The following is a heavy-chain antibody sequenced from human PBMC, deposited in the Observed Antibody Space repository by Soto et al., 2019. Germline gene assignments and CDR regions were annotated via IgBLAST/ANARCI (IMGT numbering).Heavy chain of an antibody. D-gene: IGHD6-13*01. CDR2: INWDGSNE. CDR3: ARDERAAGPLGF. J-gene: IGHJ4*02. V-gene: IGHV3-20*04. Sequence: EVVLVESGGSVVRPGGSLRLSCGASGFIFDDFSLSWVRQFPGKGLEWVAGINWDGSNEGYAESVKGRFTISRDNAKNYLYLQMSSLRADDTALYFCARDERAAGPLGFWGQGTLVTVSS. CDR1: GFIFDDFS.